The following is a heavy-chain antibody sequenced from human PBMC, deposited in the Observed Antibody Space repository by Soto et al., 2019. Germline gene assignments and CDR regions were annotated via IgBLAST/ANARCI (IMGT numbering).Heavy chain of an antibody. D-gene: IGHD6-13*01. J-gene: IGHJ3*02. CDR3: ARHRYSSSWYGSSAFDI. Sequence: SETLSLTCTVSGGSISSYYWSWIRQPPGKGLEWIGYIYYSGSTNYNPSLKSRVTISVDTSKNQFSLKLSSVTAADTAVYYCARHRYSSSWYGSSAFDIWGQGTMVTVSS. CDR2: IYYSGST. CDR1: GGSISSYY. V-gene: IGHV4-59*08.